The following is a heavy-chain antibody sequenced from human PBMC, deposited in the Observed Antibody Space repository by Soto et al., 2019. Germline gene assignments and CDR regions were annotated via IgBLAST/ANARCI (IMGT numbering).Heavy chain of an antibody. D-gene: IGHD2-21*02. CDR1: GFTFSAYS. Sequence: GSLRLSCVASGFTFSAYSMNWVLQAPWKGLEWLSYISGDRAYIYYADSVRGRFTISRDNAENSLYLQMDNLRDEDTALYYCARQVYTVVTPMDFWGQGTLVTVSS. V-gene: IGHV3-48*02. CDR2: ISGDRAYI. CDR3: ARQVYTVVTPMDF. J-gene: IGHJ4*02.